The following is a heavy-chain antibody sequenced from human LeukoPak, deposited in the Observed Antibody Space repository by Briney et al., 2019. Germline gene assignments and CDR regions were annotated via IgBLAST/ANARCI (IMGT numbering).Heavy chain of an antibody. CDR2: IKQDGSEK. D-gene: IGHD5-18*01. Sequence: GGSLRLSCAASGFDFSSYGMHWVRQAPGKGLEWVANIKQDGSEKYYVDSVKGRFTISRDNAKNTLNLQMNSLRAEDTAVYYCAKGGYGYSPFDYWGQGSLVTVSS. CDR1: GFDFSSYG. J-gene: IGHJ4*02. CDR3: AKGGYGYSPFDY. V-gene: IGHV3-7*03.